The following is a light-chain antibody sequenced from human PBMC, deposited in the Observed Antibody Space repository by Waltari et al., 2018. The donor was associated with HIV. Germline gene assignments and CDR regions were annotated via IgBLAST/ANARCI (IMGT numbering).Light chain of an antibody. J-gene: IGKJ5*01. V-gene: IGKV1-9*01. CDR2: ATS. CDR1: QGISGY. CDR3: QQLTSNSIT. Sequence: LTQSPSFLSASIGDRVTITCRASQGISGYLAWYQQKQGKAPKLLIYATSTLQRGVPSRFSGSGSGTEFTLTISSLQSEDLATYYCQQLTSNSITFGQGIRLEIK.